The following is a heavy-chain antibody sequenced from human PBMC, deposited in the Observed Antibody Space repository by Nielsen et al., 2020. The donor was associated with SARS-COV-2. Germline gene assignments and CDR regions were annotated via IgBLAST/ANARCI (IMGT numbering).Heavy chain of an antibody. CDR3: ARDRRYFDWLSPAYYYYGMDV. D-gene: IGHD3-9*01. V-gene: IGHV3-7*03. J-gene: IGHJ6*02. CDR1: GFTFSSYW. CDR2: IKQDGSEK. Sequence: ETLSLTCAASGFTFSSYWMSWVRQAPGKGLEWVANIKQDGSEKYYVDSVKGRFTISRDNAKNSLYLQMNSLRAEDTAVYYCARDRRYFDWLSPAYYYYGMDVWGQGTTVTVSS.